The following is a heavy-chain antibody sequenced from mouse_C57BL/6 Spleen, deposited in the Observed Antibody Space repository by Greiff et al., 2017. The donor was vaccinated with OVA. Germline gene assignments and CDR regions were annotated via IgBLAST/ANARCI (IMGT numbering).Heavy chain of an antibody. CDR3: ARGGIYYGNYVNAMDY. Sequence: VQLKQSGAELVRPGSSVKMSCKTSGYTFTSYGINWVKQRPGPGLEWIGYIYIGNGYTEYNEKFKGKATLTSDTSSSTAYMQLSKLTSEDSAIYFGARGGIYYGNYVNAMDYWGQGTSVTVSS. J-gene: IGHJ4*01. V-gene: IGHV1-58*01. D-gene: IGHD2-1*01. CDR1: GYTFTSYG. CDR2: IYIGNGYT.